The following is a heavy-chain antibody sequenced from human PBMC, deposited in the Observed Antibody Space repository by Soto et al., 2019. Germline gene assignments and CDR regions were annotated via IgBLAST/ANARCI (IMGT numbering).Heavy chain of an antibody. CDR3: TTGALYSSGWSPLGY. CDR2: IKSKTDGGTT. D-gene: IGHD6-19*01. Sequence: PGWSLRLSCAASGFTFSNAWMSWVRQAPGKGLEWVGRIKSKTDGGTTDYAAPVKGRFTISRDDSKNTLYLQMNSLKTEDTAVYYCTTGALYSSGWSPLGYWGQGTLVTVSS. V-gene: IGHV3-15*01. J-gene: IGHJ4*02. CDR1: GFTFSNAW.